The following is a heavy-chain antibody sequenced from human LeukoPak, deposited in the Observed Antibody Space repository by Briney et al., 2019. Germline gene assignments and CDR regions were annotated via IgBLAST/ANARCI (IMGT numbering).Heavy chain of an antibody. CDR3: ATARDTANFDY. J-gene: IGHJ4*02. Sequence: SVKVYCKASGGTFSSYAISWVRQAPGQGLEWMGRIIPIFGTANYAQKFQGRVTITADKSTSTAYMELSSLRSEDTAVYYCATARDTANFDYWGQGTLVTVSS. D-gene: IGHD5-18*01. CDR1: GGTFSSYA. CDR2: IIPIFGTA. V-gene: IGHV1-69*06.